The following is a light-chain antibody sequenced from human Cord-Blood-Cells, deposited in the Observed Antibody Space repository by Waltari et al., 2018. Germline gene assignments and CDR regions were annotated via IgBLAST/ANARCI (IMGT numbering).Light chain of an antibody. V-gene: IGLV2-14*01. CDR3: SSYTSSSTLV. Sequence: QSALTQPASVSGSPGQSITISCTGTSSDVGGYNYVSWYQQHPGKAPKLMIYEVSNRPSGVSNGFSGSRSSNTASLTISGLQAEDEADYYCSSYTSSSTLVFGTGTKVTVL. CDR2: EVS. CDR1: SSDVGGYNY. J-gene: IGLJ1*01.